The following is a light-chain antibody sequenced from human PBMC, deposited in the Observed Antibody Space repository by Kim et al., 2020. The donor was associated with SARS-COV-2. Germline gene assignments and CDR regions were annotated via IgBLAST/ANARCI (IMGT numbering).Light chain of an antibody. Sequence: APEEKAPPASRASQSVSASYLAWSQQKPGQAPRLLILGASTRATGIADRFSASGSGTDFSLTISRLEPEDFAVYYCQQYGTSPLTFGGGTKVDIK. J-gene: IGKJ4*01. CDR2: GAS. CDR3: QQYGTSPLT. V-gene: IGKV3-20*01. CDR1: QSVSASY.